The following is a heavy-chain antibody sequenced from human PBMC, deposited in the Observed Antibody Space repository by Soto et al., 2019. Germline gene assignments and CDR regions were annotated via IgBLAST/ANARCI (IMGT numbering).Heavy chain of an antibody. V-gene: IGHV5-51*01. CDR1: GYNVTNYW. J-gene: IGHJ4*02. CDR2: IYPGDSDT. D-gene: IGHD2-2*01. CDR3: ARLSEGFRQYRLAY. Sequence: ESLKISCKGSGYNVTNYWIGWVRQMSGKGLEWMGIIYPGDSDTRYSPSFQGQVTISADKSISTAYLQWSSLKASDTAMYYCARLSEGFRQYRLAYWGQGTLVTVSS.